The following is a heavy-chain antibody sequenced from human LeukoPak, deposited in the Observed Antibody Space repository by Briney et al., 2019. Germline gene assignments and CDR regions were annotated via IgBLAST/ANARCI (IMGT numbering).Heavy chain of an antibody. Sequence: PGGSLRLSCAASGFTFSSYSMNWVRQAPGKGLEWVSSISSSSSYIYYADSVKGRFTISRDNAKNSLYLQMNGLRAEDTAVYYCARDSSSWSRYFDYWGQGTLVTVSS. D-gene: IGHD6-13*01. CDR3: ARDSSSWSRYFDY. J-gene: IGHJ4*02. V-gene: IGHV3-21*01. CDR1: GFTFSSYS. CDR2: ISSSSSYI.